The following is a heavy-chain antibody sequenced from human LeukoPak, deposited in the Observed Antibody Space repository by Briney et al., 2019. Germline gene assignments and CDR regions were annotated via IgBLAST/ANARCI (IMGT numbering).Heavy chain of an antibody. V-gene: IGHV4-59*01. D-gene: IGHD3-10*01. CDR3: ATDTYYYGSGSYYTN. Sequence: KPSETLSLTCTVSGGSISSYYWSWIRQPPGKGLEWIGYIYYSGSTNYNPSLKSRVTISVDTSKNQFSLKLSSVTAADTAVYYCATDTYYYGSGSYYTNWGQGTLVTVSS. J-gene: IGHJ4*02. CDR2: IYYSGST. CDR1: GGSISSYY.